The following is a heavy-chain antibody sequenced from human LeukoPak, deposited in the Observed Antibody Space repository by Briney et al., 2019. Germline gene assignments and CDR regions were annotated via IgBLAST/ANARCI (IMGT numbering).Heavy chain of an antibody. CDR3: ATERGNRWYGPIDS. Sequence: GGSLRLSCAASGFTFSSFGMHWVRQAPGKGLEWVAVIWSDGSHTHYADSVKGRFTISRDNSKNTLFLQMNTLGGGDTAVYSCATERGNRWYGPIDSGGERTLVSLSS. V-gene: IGHV3-33*01. J-gene: IGHJ4*02. D-gene: IGHD4-23*01. CDR1: GFTFSSFG. CDR2: IWSDGSHT.